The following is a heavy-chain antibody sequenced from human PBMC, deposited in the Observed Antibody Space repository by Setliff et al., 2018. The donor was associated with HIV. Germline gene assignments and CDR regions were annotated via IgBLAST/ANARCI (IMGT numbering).Heavy chain of an antibody. J-gene: IGHJ6*03. CDR2: ISAYNGKT. D-gene: IGHD6-19*01. V-gene: IGHV1-18*01. Sequence: ASVKVSCKASGFPFSSYGISWVRKAPGQGLEWMGWISAYNGKTEYAKNFQGRVTMNTDISTSTAWTSTSTAYMELRSLRSDDTAVYYCASCMAGHYYYYMDVWGKGTTVTVSS. CDR3: ASCMAGHYYYYMDV. CDR1: GFPFSSYG.